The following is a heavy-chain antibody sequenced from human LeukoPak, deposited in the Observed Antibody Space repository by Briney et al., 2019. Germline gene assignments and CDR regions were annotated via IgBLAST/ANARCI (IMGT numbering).Heavy chain of an antibody. CDR1: GYTFTRYY. V-gene: IGHV1-2*02. D-gene: IGHD2-21*01. Sequence: ASVTVSCKASGYTFTRYYMHWVRQAPGQGLEWMGWINPNSGGTNFAQKFQGRVTMTRDTSISTAYMELSRLRPDDTAVYYCAREYYGRALDPWGQGTLVTVSS. J-gene: IGHJ5*02. CDR2: INPNSGGT. CDR3: AREYYGRALDP.